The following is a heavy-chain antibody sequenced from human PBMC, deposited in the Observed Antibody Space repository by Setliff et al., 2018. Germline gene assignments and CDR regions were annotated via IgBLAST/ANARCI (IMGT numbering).Heavy chain of an antibody. D-gene: IGHD3-22*01. CDR2: IHYSGST. CDR1: DASIGGSGYY. V-gene: IGHV4-39*01. CDR3: ARHPHYDSSGYRDY. Sequence: SETLSLTCTVSDASIGGSGYYWGWIRQPPGKGPEWIGNIHYSGSTHYNPSLKSRVTVSVDTSKNQFSLKLSSVIAADTAVYYCARHPHYDSSGYRDYWGQGTLVTVSS. J-gene: IGHJ4*02.